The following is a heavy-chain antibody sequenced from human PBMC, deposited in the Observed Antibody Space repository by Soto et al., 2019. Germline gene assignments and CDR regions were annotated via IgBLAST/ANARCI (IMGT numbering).Heavy chain of an antibody. CDR2: IIPMFGTA. CDR1: GGTFINHA. V-gene: IGHV1-69*01. J-gene: IGHJ6*02. CDR3: ARDDATDCGGDCYGYFVYGLDV. D-gene: IGHD2-21*02. Sequence: QVQLVQSGAEVKKPGSSVKISCKASGGTFINHAFSWVRQAPGQGLEWMGGIIPMFGTADYSQKFQGRVTITADESTTMARMELSSLRSDDSAGYYCARDDATDCGGDCYGYFVYGLDVWGQGTTVTFSS.